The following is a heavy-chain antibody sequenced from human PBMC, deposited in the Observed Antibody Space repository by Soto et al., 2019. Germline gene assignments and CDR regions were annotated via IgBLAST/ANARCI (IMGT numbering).Heavy chain of an antibody. V-gene: IGHV3-30*18. J-gene: IGHJ6*02. CDR1: GFTFSAYG. Sequence: GGSLRLSCTPSGFTFSAYGMHWVRQAPGKGLEWVAAISHDGTNKYYGDSVRGRFTISRDNSKNTLYLQMNTLRNEDTAVYYCAKESRSSAVTATRVYGMDVWGQGTTVTVS. D-gene: IGHD2-21*02. CDR3: AKESRSSAVTATRVYGMDV. CDR2: ISHDGTNK.